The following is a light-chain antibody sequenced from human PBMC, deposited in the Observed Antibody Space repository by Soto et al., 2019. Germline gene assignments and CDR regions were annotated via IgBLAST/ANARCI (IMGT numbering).Light chain of an antibody. CDR2: GAS. CDR1: QSVSSSY. J-gene: IGKJ3*01. V-gene: IGKV3-20*01. CDR3: QQYGSSIT. Sequence: EIVLTQSPGTLSLSPGERATLSCRASQSVSSSYLAWYQQKPGQAPRLLIYGASSRATGIPDRFSGSGSGTDFTLTISRLEPEDFAGYYCQQYGSSITFGPGTKVDIK.